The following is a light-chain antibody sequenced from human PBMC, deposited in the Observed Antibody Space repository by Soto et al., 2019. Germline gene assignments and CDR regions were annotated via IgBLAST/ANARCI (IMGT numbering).Light chain of an antibody. V-gene: IGKV3-20*01. J-gene: IGKJ1*01. CDR1: QGVSGSY. CDR2: GAS. Sequence: EIVLTQSPGTLSLSPGERATLSCRASQGVSGSYLAWYLQKPGQAPRLLIYGASSRATGIPNRFSGSEPGTDFTLTISRLEPEDFAVYYCQHYGSSPRTFGQGTKVEIK. CDR3: QHYGSSPRT.